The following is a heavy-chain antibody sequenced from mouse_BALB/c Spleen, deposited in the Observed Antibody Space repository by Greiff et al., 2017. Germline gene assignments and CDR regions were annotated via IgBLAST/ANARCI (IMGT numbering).Heavy chain of an antibody. V-gene: IGHV14-3*02. CDR1: GFNIKDTY. CDR2: IDPANGNT. J-gene: IGHJ2*01. CDR3: ASTVVDY. Sequence: VQLKESGAELVKPGASVKLSCTASGFNIKDTYMHWVKQRPEQGLEWIGRIDPANGNTKYDPKFQGKATITADTSSNTAYLQLSSLTSEDTAVYYGASTVVDYWGQGTTLTVSS. D-gene: IGHD1-1*01.